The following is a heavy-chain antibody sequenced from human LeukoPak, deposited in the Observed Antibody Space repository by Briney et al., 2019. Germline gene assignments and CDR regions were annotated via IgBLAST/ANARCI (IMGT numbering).Heavy chain of an antibody. D-gene: IGHD3-16*01. Sequence: GGSLRLSCAASGFTFSSFWIYWVRHAPGKGLVWVSRIKSDGSETLYADSVKGRFTISRDNAKNTLYLQMDSLRAEDSAVYYCARVRMGDDFNPFDYWGQGTLVTVSS. CDR2: IKSDGSET. CDR3: ARVRMGDDFNPFDY. J-gene: IGHJ4*02. CDR1: GFTFSSFW. V-gene: IGHV3-74*01.